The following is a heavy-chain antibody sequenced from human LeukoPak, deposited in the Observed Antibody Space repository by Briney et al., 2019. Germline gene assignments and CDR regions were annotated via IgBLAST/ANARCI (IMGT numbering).Heavy chain of an antibody. CDR2: IYSSGST. D-gene: IGHD5-24*01. V-gene: IGHV4-59*01. J-gene: IGHJ4*02. CDR3: ARVVEMATAYFFDY. CDR1: GGSISSYY. Sequence: SETLSPTCTVSGGSISSYYWSWIRQPPGKGLEWIGYIYSSGSTNYNPSLKSRVTISVDTSKNQLSLKLSSVTAADTAVYYCARVVEMATAYFFDYWGQGTLVTVSS.